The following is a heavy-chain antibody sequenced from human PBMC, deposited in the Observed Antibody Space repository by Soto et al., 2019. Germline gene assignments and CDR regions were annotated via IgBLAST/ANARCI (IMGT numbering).Heavy chain of an antibody. Sequence: GGSLRLSCAASGFTFSSYGMHGVRQAPGKGLEWVAVIWYDGSNKYYADSGKGRFTISRDNSKNTLYLQMNSLRAEDTAVYYCARFMGYYDFWSGYYTGYYYGMDVWGQGTTVTVSS. D-gene: IGHD3-3*01. CDR2: IWYDGSNK. J-gene: IGHJ6*02. V-gene: IGHV3-33*01. CDR3: ARFMGYYDFWSGYYTGYYYGMDV. CDR1: GFTFSSYG.